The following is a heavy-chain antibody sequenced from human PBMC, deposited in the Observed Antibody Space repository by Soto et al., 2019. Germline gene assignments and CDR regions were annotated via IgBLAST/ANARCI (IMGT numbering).Heavy chain of an antibody. D-gene: IGHD5-12*01. V-gene: IGHV3-48*03. CDR2: ISSSGKTI. Sequence: QAGGSLRLSCAASGFTFTNYEINWVRQAPGKGLEWISYISSSGKTISYADSVKGRFTISRDNAKNSLYLQMNSLRAEDTAVYYCARDPEKYSGSDLGIDYWGQGTLVTVSS. CDR1: GFTFTNYE. CDR3: ARDPEKYSGSDLGIDY. J-gene: IGHJ4*02.